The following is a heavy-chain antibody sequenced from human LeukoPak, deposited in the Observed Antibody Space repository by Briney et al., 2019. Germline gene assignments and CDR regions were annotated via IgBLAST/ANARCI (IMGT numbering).Heavy chain of an antibody. J-gene: IGHJ4*02. D-gene: IGHD5-12*01. CDR2: MNPSGGSI. V-gene: IGHV1-46*01. CDR3: ARDARGYSGYADY. Sequence: GASVKVSCKASGDTFSSYYVHWVRQAPGQGLEWMGIMNPSGGSIRYAQKFQGRVTMTRDMSTSTVYMELSSLRSEDTAVYYCARDARGYSGYADYWGQGTLVTVSS. CDR1: GDTFSSYY.